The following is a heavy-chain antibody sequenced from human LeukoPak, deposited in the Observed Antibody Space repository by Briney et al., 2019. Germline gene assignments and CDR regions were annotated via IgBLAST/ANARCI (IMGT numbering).Heavy chain of an antibody. V-gene: IGHV1-69*05. CDR2: IIPIFGTA. CDR3: AREYDRDAFDI. J-gene: IGHJ3*02. Sequence: ASVKFSCKASGGTFSSYAISWVRQAPGQGLEWMGGIIPIFGTANYAQKFQGRVTITTDESTSTAYMELSSLRSEDTAVYYCAREYDRDAFDIWGQGTMVTVSS. CDR1: GGTFSSYA. D-gene: IGHD3-22*01.